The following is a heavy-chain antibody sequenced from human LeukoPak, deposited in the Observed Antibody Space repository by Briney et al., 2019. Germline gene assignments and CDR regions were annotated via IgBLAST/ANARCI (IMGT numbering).Heavy chain of an antibody. CDR2: IYSGGNT. CDR1: GFTFSSYT. Sequence: PGGSLRLSCTASGFTFSSYTMTWVRQAPGKGLEWVSIIYSGGNTYYADSVKGRFTISRDNSKNTLYLQMNSLRAEDTAVYYCARDQAVAGTGGFDYWGQGTLVTVSS. CDR3: ARDQAVAGTGGFDY. V-gene: IGHV3-53*01. D-gene: IGHD6-19*01. J-gene: IGHJ4*02.